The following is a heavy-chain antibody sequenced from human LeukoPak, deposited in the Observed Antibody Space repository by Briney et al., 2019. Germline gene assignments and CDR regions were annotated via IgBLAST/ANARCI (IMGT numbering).Heavy chain of an antibody. Sequence: SETLSLTCTVSGGSINDASWNWIRKPPGQGLEWIGYIYHSGGTNYNPSLKSRVTISVDTSKNQFSLKLSSVTAADTAVYYCARHDPWVMRHRAAGTHFDYWGQGTLVTVSS. D-gene: IGHD6-13*01. J-gene: IGHJ4*02. V-gene: IGHV4-59*08. CDR3: ARHDPWVMRHRAAGTHFDY. CDR2: IYHSGGT. CDR1: GGSINDAS.